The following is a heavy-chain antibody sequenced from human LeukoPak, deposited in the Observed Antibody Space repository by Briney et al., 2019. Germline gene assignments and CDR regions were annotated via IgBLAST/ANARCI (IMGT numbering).Heavy chain of an antibody. CDR2: IWYDGSNK. CDR3: ARANYDSSGYCDY. V-gene: IGHV3-33*01. CDR1: GFTFSSYG. J-gene: IGHJ4*02. D-gene: IGHD3-22*01. Sequence: GSLRLSCAASGFTFSSYGMHWVRQAPGKGLEWVAVIWYDGSNKYYADSVKGRFTISRDSSKNTLYLQMNSLRAEDTAVYYCARANYDSSGYCDYWGQGILVTVSS.